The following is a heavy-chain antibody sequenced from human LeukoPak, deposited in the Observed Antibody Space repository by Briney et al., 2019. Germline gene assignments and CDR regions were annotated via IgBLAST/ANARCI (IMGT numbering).Heavy chain of an antibody. CDR2: ISGSGVST. J-gene: IGHJ1*01. CDR1: GFTFSSYV. V-gene: IGHV3-23*01. D-gene: IGHD2-2*01. Sequence: SGGSLRLSCAASGFTFSSYVMNWVRQAPGKGLEWVSAISGSGVSTSYAVSVKGRFTISRDNSKNILYLHMNSLRAEDTAIYFCAKDPANQLLYPAHFSHWGQGTLVTVSS. CDR3: AKDPANQLLYPAHFSH.